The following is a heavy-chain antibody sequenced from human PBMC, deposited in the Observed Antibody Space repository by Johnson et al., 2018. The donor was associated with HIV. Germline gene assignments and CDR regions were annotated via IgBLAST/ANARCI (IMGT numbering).Heavy chain of an antibody. CDR1: GFTFSSYA. CDR2: ISYDGSNK. Sequence: QVQLVESGGGVVQPGRSLRLSCAASGFTFSSYAMHWVRQAPGKGLEWVAVISYDGSNKYYADSVKGRFTISRDNSKNTLYLQMNSLRAEDTAVYYCARDVREYSSSFDAFDIWGQGTMVTVSS. J-gene: IGHJ3*02. CDR3: ARDVREYSSSFDAFDI. V-gene: IGHV3-30-3*01. D-gene: IGHD6-6*01.